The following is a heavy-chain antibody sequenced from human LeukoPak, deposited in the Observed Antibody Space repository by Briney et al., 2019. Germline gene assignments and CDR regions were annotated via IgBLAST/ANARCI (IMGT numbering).Heavy chain of an antibody. D-gene: IGHD3-9*01. CDR3: ARGFHYDILTGSLDY. Sequence: SQTLSLTCTVSGGSISSGGYYWRWIRQHPGKGLEWIGYIYYSGSTYYNPSLKSRVTISVDTSKNQFSLKLSSVTAADTAVYYCARGFHYDILTGSLDYWGQGTLVTVSS. V-gene: IGHV4-31*03. J-gene: IGHJ4*02. CDR2: IYYSGST. CDR1: GGSISSGGYY.